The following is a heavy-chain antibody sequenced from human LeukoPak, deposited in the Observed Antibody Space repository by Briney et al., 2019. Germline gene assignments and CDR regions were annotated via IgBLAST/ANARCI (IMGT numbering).Heavy chain of an antibody. CDR2: IIHIFGTA. J-gene: IGHJ4*02. V-gene: IGHV1-69*06. D-gene: IGHD4-17*01. CDR1: GGTFSSYA. CDR3: ARDSRLYGDDAKPFLEPDY. Sequence: SVKVSCKASGGTFSSYAISWVRQAPGQGLEWMGGIIHIFGTANYAQKFQGRVTITADKSTSTAYMELSSLRSEDTAVYYCARDSRLYGDDAKPFLEPDYWGQGTLVTVSS.